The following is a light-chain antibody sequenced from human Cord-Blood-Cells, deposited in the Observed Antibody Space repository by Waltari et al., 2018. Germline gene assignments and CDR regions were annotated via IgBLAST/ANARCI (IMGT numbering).Light chain of an antibody. CDR1: KIGSKS. J-gene: IGLJ3*02. Sequence: SYVLTQPPSVSVAPGKTARITCGGNKIGSKSVHWYQQKPGQAPVLVIYYDSNRPSGIPERFSGSNSGNTATLTISRVEAGDEADYYCQVWDSSSDWVFGGGTKLTVL. CDR3: QVWDSSSDWV. V-gene: IGLV3-21*04. CDR2: YDS.